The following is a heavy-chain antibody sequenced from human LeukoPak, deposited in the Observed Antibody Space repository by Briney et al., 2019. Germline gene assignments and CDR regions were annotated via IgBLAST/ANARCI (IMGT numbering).Heavy chain of an antibody. J-gene: IGHJ4*02. Sequence: SETLSLTCTVSGGSISSSSYYWGRLRQPPGKGLEWIGSIYYSGSTYYNPSLKSRVTISVDTSKNQFSLKLSSVTAADTAVYYCARLNRIAAAGNDYWGQGTLVTVSS. CDR3: ARLNRIAAAGNDY. D-gene: IGHD6-13*01. CDR2: IYYSGST. CDR1: GGSISSSSYY. V-gene: IGHV4-39*01.